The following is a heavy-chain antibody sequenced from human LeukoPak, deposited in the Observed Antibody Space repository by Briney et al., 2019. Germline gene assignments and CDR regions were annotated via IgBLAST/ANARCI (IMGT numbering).Heavy chain of an antibody. D-gene: IGHD3-10*01. V-gene: IGHV3-23*01. CDR1: GFTFSNYA. Sequence: AGESLRPSCAASGFTFSNYAMSGVRQAPGKGLEWVSSISASGENTYYADSVKGRFTISRDNSKNTLYLQMNSLRAEDTAVYYCARAPRRFRGIIITPLYYFDYWGQGTLVTVSP. CDR2: ISASGENT. J-gene: IGHJ4*02. CDR3: ARAPRRFRGIIITPLYYFDY.